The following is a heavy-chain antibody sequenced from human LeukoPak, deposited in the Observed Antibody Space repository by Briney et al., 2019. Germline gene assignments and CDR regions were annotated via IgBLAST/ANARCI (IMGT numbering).Heavy chain of an antibody. CDR3: ARDHLAVAGNPPPPHGY. CDR2: ISAYNGNT. J-gene: IGHJ4*02. Sequence: ASVKVYCKASGYTFTSYGISWVRQAPGQGLEWMGWISAYNGNTNYAQKLQGRVTMTTDTSTSTAYMELRSLRSDDTAVYYCARDHLAVAGNPPPPHGYWGQGTLVTVSS. D-gene: IGHD6-19*01. V-gene: IGHV1-18*01. CDR1: GYTFTSYG.